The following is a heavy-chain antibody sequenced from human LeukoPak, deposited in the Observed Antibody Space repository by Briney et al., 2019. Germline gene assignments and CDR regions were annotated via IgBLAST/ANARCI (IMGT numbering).Heavy chain of an antibody. V-gene: IGHV1-8*02. D-gene: IGHD6-19*01. Sequence: ASVKVSCKASGYTFTGYYMHWVRQATGQGLEWMGWMNPNSGNTGYAQKFQGRVTMTRNTSISTAYMELSSLRSEDTAVYYCARGLLQWLVREYYYYYMDVWGKGTTVTVSS. CDR1: GYTFTGYY. J-gene: IGHJ6*03. CDR3: ARGLLQWLVREYYYYYMDV. CDR2: MNPNSGNT.